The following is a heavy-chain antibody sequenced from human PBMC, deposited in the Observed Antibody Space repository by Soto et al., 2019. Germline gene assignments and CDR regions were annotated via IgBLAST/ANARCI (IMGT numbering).Heavy chain of an antibody. V-gene: IGHV3-30*18. J-gene: IGHJ6*02. CDR1: GFTFSSYG. D-gene: IGHD6-19*01. CDR2: ISYDGSNK. Sequence: LRLSCAASGFTFSSYGMHWVRQAPGKGLEWVAVISYDGSNKYYADSVKGRFTISRDNSKNTLYLQMNSLRAEDTAVYYCAKGVAVAGSVYYYYGMDVWGQGTTVTVSS. CDR3: AKGVAVAGSVYYYYGMDV.